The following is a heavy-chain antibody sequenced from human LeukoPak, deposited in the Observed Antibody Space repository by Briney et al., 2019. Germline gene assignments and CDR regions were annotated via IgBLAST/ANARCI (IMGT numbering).Heavy chain of an antibody. V-gene: IGHV4-61*08. Sequence: SETLSLTCAVSGGSISSGGYYWSWIRQPPGKGLEWIGYIYYSGSTNYNPSLKSRVTISVDTSKNQFSLKLSSVTAADTAVYYCASGRQWLARIDYWGQGTLVTVSS. CDR1: GGSISSGGYY. CDR2: IYYSGST. CDR3: ASGRQWLARIDY. J-gene: IGHJ4*02. D-gene: IGHD6-19*01.